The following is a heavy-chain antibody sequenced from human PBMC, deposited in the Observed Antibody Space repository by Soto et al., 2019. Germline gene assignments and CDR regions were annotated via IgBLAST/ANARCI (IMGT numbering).Heavy chain of an antibody. Sequence: EVQLLESGGGLVQPGGSLRLSCAASGFSFINYAMTWVRLAPGKGLEWVSAISGSGDSTYYADSVKGRFTISRDNSKNTPYLQMNSLRAEDTAIYYCAKKGDYYDTSNHYFSFDYWGPGTLVTVSS. J-gene: IGHJ4*02. D-gene: IGHD3-22*01. CDR3: AKKGDYYDTSNHYFSFDY. CDR1: GFSFINYA. V-gene: IGHV3-23*01. CDR2: ISGSGDST.